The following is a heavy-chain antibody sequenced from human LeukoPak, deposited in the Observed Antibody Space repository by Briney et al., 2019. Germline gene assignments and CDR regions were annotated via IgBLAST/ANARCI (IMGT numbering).Heavy chain of an antibody. Sequence: ASVKVSCKASGGTFTSHDINWVRQAAGQGLEWMGWMNPNSGNSGYAQNFQGRVIMTRDTSITTVYMELHSLRSEDTAVYYCARGYSPTIRTTGNDYWGQGTLVTVSS. V-gene: IGHV1-8*01. CDR3: ARGYSPTIRTTGNDY. CDR2: MNPNSGNS. CDR1: GGTFTSHD. D-gene: IGHD1-1*01. J-gene: IGHJ4*02.